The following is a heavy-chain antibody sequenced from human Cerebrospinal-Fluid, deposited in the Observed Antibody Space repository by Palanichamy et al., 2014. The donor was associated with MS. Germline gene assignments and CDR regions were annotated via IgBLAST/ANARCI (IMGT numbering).Heavy chain of an antibody. V-gene: IGHV4-39*01. CDR3: ARSDFSNTVDY. J-gene: IGHJ4*02. D-gene: IGHD4-11*01. CDR2: LYSSGST. CDR1: GGSISSGSYY. Sequence: QLQLQESGPGLVKPSETLSLTCTVSGGSISSGSYYWVWIRQPPGKGLEWIGSLYSSGSTYYNPSLKSRVTISVDTSKNQFSLNLNSVTAADTAVYYCARSDFSNTVDYWGQGTLVTVSS.